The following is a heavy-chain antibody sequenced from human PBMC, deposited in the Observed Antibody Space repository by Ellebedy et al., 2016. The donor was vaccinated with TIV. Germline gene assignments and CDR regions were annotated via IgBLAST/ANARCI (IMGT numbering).Heavy chain of an antibody. Sequence: SETLSLXCTVSGDSVSSYYWSWTRQPPGKGLEWVGYIYYTASTTYNPSLKSRVTISADTSKNQISLKLSSVTAADTAVYYCARAGEVYSNDRDFDYWGQGTLVTVSS. J-gene: IGHJ4*02. CDR2: IYYTAST. V-gene: IGHV4-59*02. CDR1: GDSVSSYY. D-gene: IGHD4-11*01. CDR3: ARAGEVYSNDRDFDY.